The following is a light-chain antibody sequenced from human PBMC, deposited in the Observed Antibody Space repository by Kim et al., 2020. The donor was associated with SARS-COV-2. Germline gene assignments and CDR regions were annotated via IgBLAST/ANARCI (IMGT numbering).Light chain of an antibody. CDR2: EDN. J-gene: IGLJ3*02. CDR3: QSYDSSNVWV. Sequence: KPVSKTCSRSSGSITSKYFESYQQRPGSGPTTVIYEDNQRPPGVPDRFSGSIDSSSNSASLTIAGLKTEDEADYYCQSYDSSNVWVFGGGTQLTVL. V-gene: IGLV6-57*03. CDR1: SGSITSKY.